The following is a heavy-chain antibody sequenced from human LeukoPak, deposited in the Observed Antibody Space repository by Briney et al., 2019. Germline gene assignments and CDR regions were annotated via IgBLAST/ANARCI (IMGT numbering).Heavy chain of an antibody. Sequence: SETLSLTCTVSGGSISSSSYYWGWIRQPPGKGLEWIGSIYYSGSTYYNPSLKSRVTISVDTSKNQFSLKLSSVTAADTAVYYCARNVNSLTGLLWFGELPGNAFDIWGQGTMVTVSS. CDR3: ARNVNSLTGLLWFGELPGNAFDI. CDR2: IYYSGST. V-gene: IGHV4-39*01. J-gene: IGHJ3*02. D-gene: IGHD3-10*01. CDR1: GGSISSSSYY.